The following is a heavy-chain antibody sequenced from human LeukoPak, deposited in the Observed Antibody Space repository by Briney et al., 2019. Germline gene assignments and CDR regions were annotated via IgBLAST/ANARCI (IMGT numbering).Heavy chain of an antibody. D-gene: IGHD3-22*01. Sequence: PSETLSLTCTVSGASISSSYWSWIRQSPEKGLEWIGYVHYTGGTNYNPSLKSRVTISVDTSKNQFSLTLSSVTAADTAMYYCARDYFDVVGYSNPFDCWGQGALVTVSS. CDR1: GASISSSY. V-gene: IGHV4-59*01. CDR2: VHYTGGT. J-gene: IGHJ4*02. CDR3: ARDYFDVVGYSNPFDC.